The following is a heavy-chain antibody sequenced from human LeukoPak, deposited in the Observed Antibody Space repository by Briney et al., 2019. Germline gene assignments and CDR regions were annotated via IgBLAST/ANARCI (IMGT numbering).Heavy chain of an antibody. V-gene: IGHV3-23*01. J-gene: IGHJ1*01. CDR1: GFTFASYG. D-gene: IGHD3-22*01. CDR3: AIMHGYYDGTGYWVQ. CDR2: ITTNGGRT. Sequence: GGSLRLSCAASGFTFASYGMSWVRQAPGKGLEWVSFITTNGGRTSYADSVEGRFTISRDNPRNTLYMQMNSLRDENTAVYYCAIMHGYYDGTGYWVQWGQGTLVTVSS.